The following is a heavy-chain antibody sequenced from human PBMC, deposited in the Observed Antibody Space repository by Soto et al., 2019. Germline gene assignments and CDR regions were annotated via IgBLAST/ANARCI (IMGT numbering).Heavy chain of an antibody. CDR3: VKDPYSTPFYYFDY. Sequence: PGGSLRLSXSASGFTFSSYAMHWVRQAPGKGLEYVSAISSNGGSTYYADSVKGRFTISRDNSKNTLYLQMSSLRAEDTAVYYCVKDPYSTPFYYFDYWGQGTLVTVSS. D-gene: IGHD4-4*01. V-gene: IGHV3-64D*08. J-gene: IGHJ4*02. CDR1: GFTFSSYA. CDR2: ISSNGGST.